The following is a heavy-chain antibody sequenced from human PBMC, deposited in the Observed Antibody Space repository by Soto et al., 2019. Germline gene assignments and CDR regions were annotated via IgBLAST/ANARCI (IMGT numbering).Heavy chain of an antibody. CDR2: IIPVLGIL. J-gene: IGHJ4*02. D-gene: IGHD3-22*01. V-gene: IGHV1-69*02. CDR3: AIDSHLHTSGYKH. Sequence: QVQLVQSGAEVKKPGSSVKVSCKASGGTFSSDTITWLRQAPGQGLEWMGRIIPVLGILHYAQKFQGRVTITADKSTGTAYMYLSSLRSEDTAVYYCAIDSHLHTSGYKHWGQGTLVTVSS. CDR1: GGTFSSDT.